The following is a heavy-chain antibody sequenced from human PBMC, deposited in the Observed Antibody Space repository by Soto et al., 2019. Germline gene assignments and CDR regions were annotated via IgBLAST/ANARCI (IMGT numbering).Heavy chain of an antibody. CDR3: AKRRAARPPYYYAMDV. Sequence: GGSLRLSCAASGFTFSSYAMSWVRQAPGKGLEWVSAISGRDISTHYADSVKGRFTISRDNSKNTLYLQMNSLRAEDTAVYYCAKRRAARPPYYYAMDVWGQGTTVTAP. V-gene: IGHV3-23*01. CDR1: GFTFSSYA. CDR2: ISGRDIST. D-gene: IGHD6-6*01. J-gene: IGHJ6*02.